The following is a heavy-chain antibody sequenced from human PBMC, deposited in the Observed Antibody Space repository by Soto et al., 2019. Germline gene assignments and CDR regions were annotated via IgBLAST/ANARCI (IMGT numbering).Heavy chain of an antibody. CDR1: GYTFTAFY. Sequence: ASVKVSCKASGYTFTAFYMNWVRQAPGQGLEWMGWVNPNTGVTKYAQKFQGRVTMTRDTSINTAYMELSGLTSDDTAVHYCTTSRLDPWGQGTPVPVYS. J-gene: IGHJ5*02. CDR3: TTSRLDP. CDR2: VNPNTGVT. V-gene: IGHV1-2*02.